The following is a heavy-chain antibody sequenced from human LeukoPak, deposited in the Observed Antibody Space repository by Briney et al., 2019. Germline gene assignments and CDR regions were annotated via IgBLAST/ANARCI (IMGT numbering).Heavy chain of an antibody. CDR3: ARDNRWACDH. J-gene: IGHJ4*02. CDR2: IDHNGSPR. CDR1: GFSFNSCS. Sequence: PGGSLRLSCAASGFSFNSCSMNWVRQSPGKGLEWISYIDHNGSPRYNTDSVKGRFTISRDNAKNSLYLQMNSLRAEDTAVYYCARDNRWACDHWGQGTLVTVSS. V-gene: IGHV3-48*04. D-gene: IGHD3-16*02.